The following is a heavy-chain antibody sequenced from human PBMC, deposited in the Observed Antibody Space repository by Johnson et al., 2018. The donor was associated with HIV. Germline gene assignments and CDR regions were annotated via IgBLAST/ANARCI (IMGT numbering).Heavy chain of an antibody. CDR2: IRYDGSNK. CDR3: AKDQIKRLPVDWAFDI. V-gene: IGHV3-30*02. D-gene: IGHD5-12*01. J-gene: IGHJ3*02. CDR1: GFTFSSYG. Sequence: QVQVVESGGGVVQPGGSLRLSCAASGFTFSSYGMHWVRQAPGKGLEWVAFIRYDGSNKYYADSVKGRFTISRDNRKNTLYMQMNSLRAEDTAVYYCAKDQIKRLPVDWAFDIWGQGTMVTVSS.